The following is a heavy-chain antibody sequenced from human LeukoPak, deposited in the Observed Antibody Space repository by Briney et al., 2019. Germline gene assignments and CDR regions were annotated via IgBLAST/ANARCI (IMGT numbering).Heavy chain of an antibody. D-gene: IGHD6-6*01. Sequence: GSSVKVSCKASGGTFISYAISWVRQAPGQGLEWMGGIMPIFGTANYAQKFQGRVTNTTDESPSTAYMELSSLRSEDTAVYYCARGEQLAYFDYWGQGTLVTVSS. V-gene: IGHV1-69*05. CDR3: ARGEQLAYFDY. J-gene: IGHJ4*02. CDR1: GGTFISYA. CDR2: IMPIFGTA.